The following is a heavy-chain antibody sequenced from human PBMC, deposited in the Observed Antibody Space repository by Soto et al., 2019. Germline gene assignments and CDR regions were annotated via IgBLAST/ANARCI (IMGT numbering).Heavy chain of an antibody. J-gene: IGHJ4*02. Sequence: QLQLPESGPGLVKPSQTLSLTCTVSGGSISSGGYYWSWIRQPPGKGLEWIGYIYYSGSTYYNPSLKSRVTISGDTSKSQVPVKLSSVTAADTAVYYCARVLEVAGPYYFYYWGQGTLVTVSS. CDR2: IYYSGST. V-gene: IGHV4-31*03. D-gene: IGHD3-3*01. CDR3: ARVLEVAGPYYFYY. CDR1: GGSISSGGYY.